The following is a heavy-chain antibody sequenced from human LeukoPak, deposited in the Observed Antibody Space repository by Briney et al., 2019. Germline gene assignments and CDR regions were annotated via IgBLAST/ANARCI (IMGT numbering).Heavy chain of an antibody. V-gene: IGHV1-2*02. CDR2: INPNSGGT. J-gene: IGHJ4*02. CDR3: ARDWLCKSSSTSCPSADY. CDR1: GYTFTGYY. Sequence: ASVKVSCKASGYTFTGYYMHWVRQAPGQGLEWMGWINPNSGGTNYAQKFQGSVTMTRDTSISTAYMELSRLRSDDTAVYYCARDWLCKSSSTSCPSADYWGQGTLVTVSS. D-gene: IGHD2-2*01.